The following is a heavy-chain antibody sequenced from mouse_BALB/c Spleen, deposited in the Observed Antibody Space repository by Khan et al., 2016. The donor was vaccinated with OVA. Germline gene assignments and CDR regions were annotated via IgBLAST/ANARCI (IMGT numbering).Heavy chain of an antibody. Sequence: QVQLKESGAELVRPGASVKLSCKTSGYIFTNYWIHWVKQRSGQGLEWIARIYPGTDNSYYNEKLKDRATLTADKSSSTVYLQLSSLKSEDSAVYFCAREEALYYFDYWGQGTTLTVSS. CDR2: IYPGTDNS. D-gene: IGHD3-2*02. CDR1: GYIFTNYW. CDR3: AREEALYYFDY. V-gene: IGHV1-76*01. J-gene: IGHJ2*01.